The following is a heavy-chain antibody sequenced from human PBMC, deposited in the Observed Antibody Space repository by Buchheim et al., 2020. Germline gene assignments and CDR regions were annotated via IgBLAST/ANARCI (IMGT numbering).Heavy chain of an antibody. Sequence: QVQLVQSGAEVKKPGASVKVSCKTSSDTFSRYSISWVRQARGQGLEWMGWISAYSSSINYAKKFQGRLTMTTDTSTTTAYMELRGLRSDDTAVYYCARAVRNNSGQRCFDYWGQGTL. D-gene: IGHD6-19*01. CDR2: ISAYSSSI. CDR3: ARAVRNNSGQRCFDY. J-gene: IGHJ4*02. CDR1: SDTFSRYS. V-gene: IGHV1-18*04.